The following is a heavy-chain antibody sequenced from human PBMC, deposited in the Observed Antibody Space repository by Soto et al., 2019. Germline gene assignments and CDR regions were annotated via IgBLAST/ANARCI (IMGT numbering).Heavy chain of an antibody. CDR3: ARAWSISVAAPGY. CDR1: GFTFSTYT. CDR2: LSNNGINT. V-gene: IGHV3-30-3*01. Sequence: QVELVESGGGVVQPGRSLRLSCAASGFTFSTYTMYWVRQAPGKGLEWVAGLSNNGINTYYADSVKGRFTMSRDNSKNRLYLEMNSLRPEDTAVYYCARAWSISVAAPGYWGQGTLVIVSS. D-gene: IGHD6-19*01. J-gene: IGHJ4*02.